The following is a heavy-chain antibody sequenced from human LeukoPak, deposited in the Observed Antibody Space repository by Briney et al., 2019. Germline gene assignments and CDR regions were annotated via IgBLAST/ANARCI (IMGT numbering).Heavy chain of an antibody. CDR3: AKDPTGYCSSTSCYMGYFDY. D-gene: IGHD2-2*02. V-gene: IGHV3-23*01. CDR1: GITFSSNW. Sequence: PGGSLRLSCAASGITFSSNWMHWVRQAPGKGLEWVSAISGSGGSTYYADSVKGRFTISRDNSKNTLYLQMNSLRAEDTAVYYCAKDPTGYCSSTSCYMGYFDYWGQGTLVTVSS. CDR2: ISGSGGST. J-gene: IGHJ4*02.